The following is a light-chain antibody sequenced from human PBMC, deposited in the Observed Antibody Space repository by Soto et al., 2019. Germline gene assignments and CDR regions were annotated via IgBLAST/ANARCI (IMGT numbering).Light chain of an antibody. Sequence: EIVMTQSPATLSVSPGERVTLSCRASQSVSGHLAWYQQKPGQPPRLLIFDASNRATGIPARFSGSGSATDFTLTISSLEPEDFAVYYCQHRSIWPVSFGQGTRLEIK. J-gene: IGKJ5*01. CDR2: DAS. V-gene: IGKV3-11*01. CDR3: QHRSIWPVS. CDR1: QSVSGH.